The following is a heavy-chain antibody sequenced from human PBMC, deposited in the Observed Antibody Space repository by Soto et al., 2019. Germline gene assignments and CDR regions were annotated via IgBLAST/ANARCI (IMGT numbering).Heavy chain of an antibody. V-gene: IGHV4-34*01. J-gene: IGHJ5*02. CDR2: INHSGST. D-gene: IGHD3-3*01. CDR1: GGSFSGYY. CDR3: ARGYDFWSGQDNWFDP. Sequence: SETLSLTCAVYGGSFSGYYWSWIRQPPGKGLEWIGEINHSGSTNYNPSLKSRVTISVDTSKNQFSLKLSSVTAADTAVYYCARGYDFWSGQDNWFDPWGQGTLVTVSS.